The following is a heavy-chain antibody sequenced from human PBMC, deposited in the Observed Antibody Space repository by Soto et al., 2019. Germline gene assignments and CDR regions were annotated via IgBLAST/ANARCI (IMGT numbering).Heavy chain of an antibody. CDR2: ISYNGSNE. CDR1: GFTFSSYA. CDR3: ARDPLWGTAMVLWYFDL. J-gene: IGHJ2*01. Sequence: PGGSLRLSCAASGFTFSSYAIHWVRQAPGKGLEWVAVISYNGSNEYYADSVKGRFTISRDNSKNTLYLQMNSLRAEDTAVYYCARDPLWGTAMVLWYFDLWGRGTLVTVSS. V-gene: IGHV3-30-3*01. D-gene: IGHD5-18*01.